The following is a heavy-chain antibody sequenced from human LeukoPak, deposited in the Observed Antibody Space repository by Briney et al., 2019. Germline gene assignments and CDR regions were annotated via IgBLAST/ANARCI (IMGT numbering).Heavy chain of an antibody. CDR3: AKEFRGGWPFDY. J-gene: IGHJ4*02. CDR1: GFTFSSYA. CDR2: ISGRGGST. V-gene: IGHV3-23*01. D-gene: IGHD6-19*01. Sequence: PGGSLRLSCAASGFTFSSYAMSWVRQAPGKGLEWVSGISGRGGSTYYADSVKGRFTISRDNSKNTLYLQMNMRAEDTAVYYCAKEFRGGWPFDYWGQGTLVTVSS.